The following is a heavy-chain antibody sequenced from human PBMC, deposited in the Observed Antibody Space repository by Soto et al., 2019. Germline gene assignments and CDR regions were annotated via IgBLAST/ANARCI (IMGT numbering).Heavy chain of an antibody. CDR2: IIPIFGTA. CDR1: GGTFSSYA. J-gene: IGHJ4*02. D-gene: IGHD2-15*01. V-gene: IGHV1-69*12. CDR3: ASHRAAAAAPFDY. Sequence: QVQLVQSGAEVKKPGSSVKVSCKTSGGTFSSYAISWVRQAPGQGLEWMGGIIPIFGTANYAQKFQGRVTINADESTSTAYMELSSLRSEDTAVYYCASHRAAAAAPFDYWGQGTLVTVSS.